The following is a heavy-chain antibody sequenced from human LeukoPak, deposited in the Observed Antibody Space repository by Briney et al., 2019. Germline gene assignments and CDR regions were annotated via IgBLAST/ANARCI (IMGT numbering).Heavy chain of an antibody. CDR1: GFTFSSYA. J-gene: IGHJ4*02. D-gene: IGHD2-15*01. CDR3: AKSGLNRFDY. V-gene: IGHV3-23*01. Sequence: GGSLRLSCAASGFTFSSYAMSWVRQAPGKGLEWVSTISGGGGTPYYADSVKGRFTISRDNSKNTLFLQMNSLRVEDTAVYYCAKSGLNRFDYWGQGALVTASS. CDR2: ISGGGGTP.